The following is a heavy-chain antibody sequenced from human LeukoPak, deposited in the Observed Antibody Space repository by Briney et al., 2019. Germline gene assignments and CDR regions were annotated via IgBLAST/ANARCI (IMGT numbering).Heavy chain of an antibody. D-gene: IGHD2-21*02. Sequence: GASVKVSCKASGYTFTSYGISWVRQAPGQGLEWMGWINPNSGGTNYAQKFQGRVTMTRDTSISTAYMELSRLRSDDTAVYYCARDRVGYCGGDCYSAPDYWGQGTLVTVSS. CDR2: INPNSGGT. CDR3: ARDRVGYCGGDCYSAPDY. V-gene: IGHV1-2*02. CDR1: GYTFTSYG. J-gene: IGHJ4*02.